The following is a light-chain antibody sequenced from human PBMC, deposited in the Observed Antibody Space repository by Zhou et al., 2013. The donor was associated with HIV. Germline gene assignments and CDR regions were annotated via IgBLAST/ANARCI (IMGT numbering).Light chain of an antibody. V-gene: IGKV1-13*02. CDR2: DAS. CDR1: QGISSA. J-gene: IGKJ4*01. Sequence: AIQLTQSPSSLSASVGDRVTITCRASQGISSALAWYQQKPGKAPKLLIYDASSLESGVPSRFSGSGSGTDFTLTISSLQPEDFATYYCQRDVNKLTSDGFGEG. CDR3: QRDVNKLTSDG.